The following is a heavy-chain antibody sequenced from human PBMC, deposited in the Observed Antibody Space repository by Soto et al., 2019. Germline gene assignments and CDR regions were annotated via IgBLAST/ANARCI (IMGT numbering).Heavy chain of an antibody. D-gene: IGHD1-26*01. J-gene: IGHJ4*02. Sequence: GGSLRLSCAASGFTFNNSAMSWVRHAPGKGLEWVSSISGGGSSTYYADAVKGRFTISRDNSKNTLYLQMNSLRAEDTAVYYCAKDSYGFIVDYWGQGTLVTVS. V-gene: IGHV3-23*01. CDR2: ISGGGSST. CDR3: AKDSYGFIVDY. CDR1: GFTFNNSA.